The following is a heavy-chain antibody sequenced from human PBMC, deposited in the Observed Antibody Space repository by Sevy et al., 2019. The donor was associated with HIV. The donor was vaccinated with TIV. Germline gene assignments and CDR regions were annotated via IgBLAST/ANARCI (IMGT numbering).Heavy chain of an antibody. CDR3: AGGRLSWPMGIQYYYYGMDV. J-gene: IGHJ6*02. V-gene: IGHV3-21*01. Sequence: GGSLRLSCAASGFTFSSYSMNWVRQAPGKGLEWVSSIRSSSSYIYYADSEKGRFTISRDNAKNSLYLQMNSLRAEDTAVYYCAGGRLSWPMGIQYYYYGMDVWGQGTTVTVSS. CDR2: IRSSSSYI. CDR1: GFTFSSYS. D-gene: IGHD5-18*01.